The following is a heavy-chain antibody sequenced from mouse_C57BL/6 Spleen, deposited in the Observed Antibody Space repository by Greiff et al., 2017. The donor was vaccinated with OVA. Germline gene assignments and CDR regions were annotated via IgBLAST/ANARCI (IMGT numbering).Heavy chain of an antibody. V-gene: IGHV5-17*01. D-gene: IGHD1-1*01. CDR3: AREYGRGYFDV. CDR1: GFTFSDYG. J-gene: IGHJ1*03. Sequence: EVKVVESGGGLVKPGGSLKLSCAASGFTFSDYGMHWVRQAPEKGLEWVAYISSGSSTIYYADTVKGRFTISRDNAKNTLFLQMTSLRSEDTAMYYCAREYGRGYFDVWGTGTTVTVSS. CDR2: ISSGSSTI.